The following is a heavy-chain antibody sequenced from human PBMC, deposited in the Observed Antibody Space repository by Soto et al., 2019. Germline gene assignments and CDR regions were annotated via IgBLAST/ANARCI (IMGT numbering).Heavy chain of an antibody. CDR1: GFNFSSYG. Sequence: HVQLVESGGGVVQPGRSLRLSCAVSGFNFSSYGMHWVRQAPGKGLEWVAVISYDGSHKASADSVKGRFAISRDNSKNTLFLQMNSLRVEDTAVYSCATDLVKTSSGPADWGQGTLVTVSS. CDR3: ATDLVKTSSGPAD. CDR2: ISYDGSHK. D-gene: IGHD3-22*01. V-gene: IGHV3-30*03. J-gene: IGHJ4*02.